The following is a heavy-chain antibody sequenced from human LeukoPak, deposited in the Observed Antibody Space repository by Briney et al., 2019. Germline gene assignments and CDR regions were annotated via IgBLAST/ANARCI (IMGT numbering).Heavy chain of an antibody. CDR3: VPGETGYSSSWFLGY. D-gene: IGHD6-13*01. V-gene: IGHV3-30*03. J-gene: IGHJ4*02. Sequence: PGRSLRLSCAASGFTFSAYDMHWVRQAPGKGLEWVAAISDDGRKKYHADSVKGRFTIPRDNSRNTLLLQMNSLRGDDTALYYCVPGETGYSSSWFLGYWGQGTLVTVSS. CDR1: GFTFSAYD. CDR2: ISDDGRKK.